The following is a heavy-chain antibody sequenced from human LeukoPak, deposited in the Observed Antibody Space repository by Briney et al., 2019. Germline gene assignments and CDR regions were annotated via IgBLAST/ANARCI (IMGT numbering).Heavy chain of an antibody. CDR2: ISSSSSYI. CDR3: ARLVAARPNYYYYMDV. V-gene: IGHV3-21*01. J-gene: IGHJ6*03. Sequence: GGSLRLSCAASGFTFSSYSMNWVRQAPGKGLEWVSSISSSSSYIYYADSVKGRFTISRDNAKNSLYLQMNSLRAEDTAVYYCARLVAARPNYYYYMDVWGKGTTVTVSS. D-gene: IGHD6-6*01. CDR1: GFTFSSYS.